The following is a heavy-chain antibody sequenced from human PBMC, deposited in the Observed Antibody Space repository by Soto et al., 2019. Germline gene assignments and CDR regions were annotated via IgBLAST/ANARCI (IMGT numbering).Heavy chain of an antibody. V-gene: IGHV3-30-3*01. CDR1: GFTFSSYA. CDR2: ISYDGSNK. J-gene: IGHJ5*02. CDR3: ARDNYYGSGTPEGGFDP. Sequence: GGSLRLSCAASGFTFSSYAMHWVRQAPGKGLEWVAVISYDGSNKYYADSVTGRFTISRDNSKNTLYLQMNSLRAEDTAVYYCARDNYYGSGTPEGGFDPWGQGTLVTVSS. D-gene: IGHD3-10*01.